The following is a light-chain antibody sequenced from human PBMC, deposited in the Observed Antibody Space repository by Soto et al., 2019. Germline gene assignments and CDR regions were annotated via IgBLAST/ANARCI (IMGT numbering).Light chain of an antibody. CDR2: GAS. V-gene: IGKV3-20*01. CDR1: QTVNNNY. J-gene: IGKJ1*01. CDR3: QQYGSSGT. Sequence: EIVLTQSPDTLSLSPGERATRSCRASQTVNNNYVAWYQQKPGQAPRLLIYGASNRATGIPDRFSGSESGTDFTLTISRLEPEDFAVYYCQQYGSSGTFGQGTKVDIK.